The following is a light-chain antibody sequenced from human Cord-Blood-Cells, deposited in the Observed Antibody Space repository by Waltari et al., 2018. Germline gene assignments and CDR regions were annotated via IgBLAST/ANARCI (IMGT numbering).Light chain of an antibody. CDR3: AAWDDSLSGYV. V-gene: IGLV1-47*01. Sequence: QSVLTQPPPASGTPGQRVTISCSGSSSNIGSNYVYWYQQLPGTAPKCLILRNYERPLGFPDRFSGDKSGTSASLAIGGLRSEDEADYYCAAWDDSLSGYVLGTGTKVTVL. CDR2: RNY. CDR1: SSNIGSNY. J-gene: IGLJ1*01.